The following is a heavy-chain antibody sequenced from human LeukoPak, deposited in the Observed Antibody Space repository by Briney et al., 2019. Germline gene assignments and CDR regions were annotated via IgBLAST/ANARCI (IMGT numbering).Heavy chain of an antibody. CDR3: ARGRGVMIVVVPDAFDI. D-gene: IGHD3-22*01. Sequence: ASVKVSCKVSGYTLTELSMHWVRQAPGKGLEWMGGFDPEDDETIYAQKFQGRVTITADESTSTAYMELSSLRSEDTAVYYCARGRGVMIVVVPDAFDIWGQGTMVTVSS. CDR1: GYTLTELS. V-gene: IGHV1-24*01. CDR2: FDPEDDET. J-gene: IGHJ3*02.